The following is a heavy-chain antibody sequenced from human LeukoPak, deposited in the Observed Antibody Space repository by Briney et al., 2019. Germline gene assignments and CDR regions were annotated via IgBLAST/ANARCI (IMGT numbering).Heavy chain of an antibody. CDR2: IKQDGSEK. D-gene: IGHD1-26*01. Sequence: PGGSLRLSCAASGFTFSSYWMSWFRQAPGKGLEWVANIKQDGSEKYYVASVKGRFTISRDNAKNSLYLKMNSLRAEDTAVYYCARYSGSYRPGFDYWGQGTLVTVSS. CDR1: GFTFSSYW. J-gene: IGHJ4*02. CDR3: ARYSGSYRPGFDY. V-gene: IGHV3-7*01.